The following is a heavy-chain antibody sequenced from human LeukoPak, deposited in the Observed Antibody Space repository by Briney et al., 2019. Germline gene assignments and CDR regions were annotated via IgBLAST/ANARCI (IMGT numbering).Heavy chain of an antibody. CDR2: IIPMFDSR. Sequence: ASVKVSCKASGGTFRGNGYNWVREAPGQGLEWMGGIIPMFDSRSYAQKFQGRVTLTSDESRTTAYMELSNLTTEDTAIYCCAREANFGGNLNWLDPWGQGTLVTVSS. D-gene: IGHD4-23*01. CDR1: GGTFRGNG. CDR3: AREANFGGNLNWLDP. J-gene: IGHJ5*02. V-gene: IGHV1-69*13.